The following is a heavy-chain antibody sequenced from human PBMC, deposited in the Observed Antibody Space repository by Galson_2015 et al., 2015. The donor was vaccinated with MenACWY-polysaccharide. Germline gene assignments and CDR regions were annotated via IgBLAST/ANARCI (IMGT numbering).Heavy chain of an antibody. Sequence: SLRLSCAASAFTFSSYAMSWVRQAPGKGLEWVSAISGSGDSTYYADSVKGRFTISRDNSKNTLYLQMNSLRAEDTAVYYCAKASGYSSGWFDYWGQGTLVTVSS. CDR2: ISGSGDST. D-gene: IGHD6-19*01. J-gene: IGHJ4*02. V-gene: IGHV3-23*01. CDR3: AKASGYSSGWFDY. CDR1: AFTFSSYA.